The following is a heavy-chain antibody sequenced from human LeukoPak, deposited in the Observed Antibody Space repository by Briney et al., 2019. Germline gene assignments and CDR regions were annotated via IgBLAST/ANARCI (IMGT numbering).Heavy chain of an antibody. CDR1: GGSISSYY. Sequence: SETLSLTCTVSGGSISSYYWSWIRQPPGKGLEWIGYIYYSGSTNYNPSLKSRVTISVDTSKNQFSLKLSSVTAADTAVHYCARVSWGVFDYWGKGTLVTVSS. J-gene: IGHJ4*02. D-gene: IGHD3-16*01. V-gene: IGHV4-59*01. CDR3: ARVSWGVFDY. CDR2: IYYSGST.